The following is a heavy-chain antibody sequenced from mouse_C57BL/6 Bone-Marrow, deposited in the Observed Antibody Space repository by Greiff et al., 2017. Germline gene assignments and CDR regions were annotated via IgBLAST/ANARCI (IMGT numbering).Heavy chain of an antibody. Sequence: EVMLVESGGDLVKPGGSLKLSCAASGFTFSSYAMSWVRQTPEKRLEWVAYISSGGDYIYYADTVKGRFTISRDNARNTLYLQMSSLKSEDTAMYYCTRDGGDGSMDYWGQGTSVTVSS. J-gene: IGHJ4*01. V-gene: IGHV5-9-1*02. CDR2: ISSGGDYI. CDR3: TRDGGDGSMDY. D-gene: IGHD2-3*01. CDR1: GFTFSSYA.